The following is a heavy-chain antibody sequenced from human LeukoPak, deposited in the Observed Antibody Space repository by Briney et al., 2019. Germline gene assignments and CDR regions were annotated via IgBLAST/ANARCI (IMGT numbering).Heavy chain of an antibody. CDR1: GGSISSSGYY. CDR2: IYYGGST. J-gene: IGHJ6*03. V-gene: IGHV4-39*07. Sequence: SETLSLTCTVSGGSISSSGYYWDWIRQPPGKGLEWIGNIYYGGSTNYNPSLKSRVTISVDTSKNQFSLKLSSVTAAGTAVYYCARRGSWFGEFLLNYYYYYMDVWGKGTTVTISS. CDR3: ARRGSWFGEFLLNYYYYYMDV. D-gene: IGHD3-10*01.